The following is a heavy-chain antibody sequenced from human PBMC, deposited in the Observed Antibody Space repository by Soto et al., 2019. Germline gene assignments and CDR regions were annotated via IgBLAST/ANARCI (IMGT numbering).Heavy chain of an antibody. CDR3: ARALFRYFDWSPSSWFDH. CDR2: INHSGST. D-gene: IGHD3-9*01. V-gene: IGHV4-34*01. Sequence: ATLSRSCAVYWGSFSGYYWSWIRQPPGKGLEWIGEINHSGSTNYNPSLKSRVTISVDTSKNQFSLKLSSVTAADTAVYYCARALFRYFDWSPSSWFDHPGQGTLVTV. J-gene: IGHJ5*02. CDR1: WGSFSGYY.